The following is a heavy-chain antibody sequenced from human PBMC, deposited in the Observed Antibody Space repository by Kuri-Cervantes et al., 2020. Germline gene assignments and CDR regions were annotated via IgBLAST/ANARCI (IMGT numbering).Heavy chain of an antibody. CDR1: GFTFSSYA. Sequence: GESLKISCAASGFTFSSYAMSWVRQAPGKGLEWVSYISSSGSTIYYADSVKGRFTISRDNAKNSLYLQMNSLRAEDTAVYYCARSSSRKYYFDYWGQGTLVTVSS. J-gene: IGHJ4*02. V-gene: IGHV3-48*04. D-gene: IGHD6-13*01. CDR2: ISSSGSTI. CDR3: ARSSSRKYYFDY.